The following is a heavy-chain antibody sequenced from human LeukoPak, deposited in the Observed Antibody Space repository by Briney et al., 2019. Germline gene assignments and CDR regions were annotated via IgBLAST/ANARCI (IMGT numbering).Heavy chain of an antibody. J-gene: IGHJ5*02. CDR3: TTETRGSGWHNWFDP. CDR1: GLTFSDAW. Sequence: PGGSLRLSCAASGLTFSDAWMSWVRQAPGKGLEWVGRIKRKTDGGTTDYAAPVKGRFTISRDDSKNTLYLQMNSLKTEDTAVYYCTTETRGSGWHNWFDPWGQGTLVTVSS. V-gene: IGHV3-15*01. CDR2: IKRKTDGGTT. D-gene: IGHD6-19*01.